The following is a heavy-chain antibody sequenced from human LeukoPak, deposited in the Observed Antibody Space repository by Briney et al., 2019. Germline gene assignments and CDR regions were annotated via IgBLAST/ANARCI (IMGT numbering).Heavy chain of an antibody. CDR2: IRNKARSYTT. CDR1: GFSFSDHY. V-gene: IGHV3-72*01. CDR3: TGGRSDRGFYGFDV. D-gene: IGHD5-12*01. J-gene: IGHJ6*02. Sequence: PGGSLRLSCAASGFSFSDHYMDWVRQAPGQGLEWVGRIRNKARSYTTEYAASVTGRFTISRDDSKNSLYLQMNSLTIGDTAVYYCTGGRSDRGFYGFDVWGQGTTVIVSS.